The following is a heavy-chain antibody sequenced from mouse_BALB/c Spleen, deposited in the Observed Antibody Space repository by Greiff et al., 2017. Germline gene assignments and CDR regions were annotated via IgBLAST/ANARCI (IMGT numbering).Heavy chain of an antibody. V-gene: IGHV3-8*02. D-gene: IGHD2-4*01. CDR1: GDSITSGY. J-gene: IGHJ1*01. CDR3: ARGDYDRGGYFDV. CDR2: ISYSGST. Sequence: EVKLVESGPSLVEPSQTLSLTCSVTGDSITSGYWNWIRKFPGNKLEYMGYISYSGSTYYNPSLKSRISITRDTSKNQYYLQLNSVTTEDTATYYCARGDYDRGGYFDVWGAGTTVTVSS.